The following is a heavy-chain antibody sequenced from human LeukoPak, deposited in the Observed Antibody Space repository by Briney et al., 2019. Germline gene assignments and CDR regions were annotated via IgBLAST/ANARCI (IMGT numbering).Heavy chain of an antibody. Sequence: GGSLRLSCTASGFTFGDYAMSWFRQAPGEGLEWVGFIRSKAHGGTTEYAASVKGRFTISRDDSKSIAYLQMDSLKTEDTAVYNSTRAGIYCSGGSCYSFYWGQGTLVTVSS. J-gene: IGHJ4*02. CDR2: IRSKAHGGTT. V-gene: IGHV3-49*03. CDR1: GFTFGDYA. CDR3: TRAGIYCSGGSCYSFY. D-gene: IGHD2-15*01.